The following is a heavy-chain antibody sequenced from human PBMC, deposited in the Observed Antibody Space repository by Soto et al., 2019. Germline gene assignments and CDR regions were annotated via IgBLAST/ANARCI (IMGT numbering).Heavy chain of an antibody. J-gene: IGHJ4*02. V-gene: IGHV3-30*18. CDR3: AKGSYSGVYSDFDY. D-gene: IGHD1-26*01. CDR2: ISYDGSNK. CDR1: GFTFSSYD. Sequence: QVQLVESGGGVVQPGRSLRLSCAASGFTFSSYDMHWVRQAPGKGLEWVAVISYDGSNKYYADSVKGRFTLSRDNSKNTLYLQMNSLRAGATAVYYCAKGSYSGVYSDFDYWGQGTLVTVSS.